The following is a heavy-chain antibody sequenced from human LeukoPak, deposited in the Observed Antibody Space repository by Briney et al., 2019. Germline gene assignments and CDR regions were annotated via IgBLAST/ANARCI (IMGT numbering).Heavy chain of an antibody. D-gene: IGHD3-10*01. Sequence: SETLSLTCAVYGGSFSGYYWSWIRQPPGKGLEWIGEINHSGSTNYNPSLKSRVTISVDTSKKRFSLKLSSVTAADTAVYYCARVRRGTMVRGVSGWFDPWGQGTLVTVSS. CDR2: INHSGST. CDR3: ARVRRGTMVRGVSGWFDP. J-gene: IGHJ5*02. CDR1: GGSFSGYY. V-gene: IGHV4-34*01.